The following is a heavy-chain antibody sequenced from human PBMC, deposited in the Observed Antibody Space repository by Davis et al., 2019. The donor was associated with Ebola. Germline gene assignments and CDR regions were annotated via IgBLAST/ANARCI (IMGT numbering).Heavy chain of an antibody. J-gene: IGHJ6*04. Sequence: PGGSLRLSCAASGFTFSSYGMHWVRQAPGKGLEWVAVISYDGSNKYYADSVKGRFTISRDNSKNTLYLQMNSLRAEDTALYYCAKEYYYYYGMDVWGKGTTVTVSS. CDR1: GFTFSSYG. V-gene: IGHV3-30*18. CDR3: AKEYYYYYGMDV. CDR2: ISYDGSNK.